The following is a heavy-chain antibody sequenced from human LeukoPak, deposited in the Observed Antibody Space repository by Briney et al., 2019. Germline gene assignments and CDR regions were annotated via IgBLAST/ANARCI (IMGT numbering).Heavy chain of an antibody. CDR1: GFNFSIYS. CDR2: ITRSSTTI. Sequence: HPGGSLRLSCAASGFNFSIYSMNWVRQAPGKGLEWVSYITRSSTTIYYADSVKGRFTISRDNAKNSLYLQMNSPRAEDTAVYYCASVPGIAAAGWGQGTLVTVSS. J-gene: IGHJ4*02. D-gene: IGHD6-13*01. V-gene: IGHV3-48*04. CDR3: ASVPGIAAAG.